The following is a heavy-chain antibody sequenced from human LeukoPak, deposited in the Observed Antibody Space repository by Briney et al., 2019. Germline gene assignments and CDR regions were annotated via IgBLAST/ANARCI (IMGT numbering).Heavy chain of an antibody. CDR1: GFSVSHNY. J-gene: IGHJ4*02. V-gene: IGHV3-53*01. D-gene: IGHD6-13*01. Sequence: GGSLRLSCTASGFSVSHNYMNWVRQAPGKGLEWVALIYSGGNTHYADSVKGRFTISRDNSKNTLYLQVSSLRVEDTAVYYCTRDTPGIAASVSGGWGQGTLVTASS. CDR3: TRDTPGIAASVSGG. CDR2: IYSGGNT.